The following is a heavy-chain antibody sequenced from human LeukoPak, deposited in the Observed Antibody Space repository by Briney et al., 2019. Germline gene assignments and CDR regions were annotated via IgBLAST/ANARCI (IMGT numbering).Heavy chain of an antibody. CDR1: GFTFSSYA. Sequence: GGSLRLSCAASGFTFSSYAMSWVRQAPGKGLEWVSAISGSGGSTYCADSVKGRFTISRDNSKNTLYLQMNSLRAEDTAVYYCARQSSGWLDFDYWGQGTLVTVSS. D-gene: IGHD6-19*01. J-gene: IGHJ4*02. CDR3: ARQSSGWLDFDY. CDR2: ISGSGGST. V-gene: IGHV3-23*01.